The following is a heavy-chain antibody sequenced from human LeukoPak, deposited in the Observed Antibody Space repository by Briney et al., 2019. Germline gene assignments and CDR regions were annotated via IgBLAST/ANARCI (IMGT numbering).Heavy chain of an antibody. CDR1: GGSFSGYY. CDR2: INHSGST. V-gene: IGHV4-34*01. CDR3: ARGHSGSYSRRSGAFDI. D-gene: IGHD1-26*01. Sequence: PSETLSLTCAVYGGSFSGYYWSWIRQPPGKGLEWIGEINHSGSTNYNPSLKSRVTISVDTSKNQFSLKLSSVTAADTAVYYCARGHSGSYSRRSGAFDIWGQGTMVTVSS. J-gene: IGHJ3*02.